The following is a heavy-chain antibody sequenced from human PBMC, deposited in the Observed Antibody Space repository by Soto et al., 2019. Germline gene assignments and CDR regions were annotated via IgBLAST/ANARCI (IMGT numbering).Heavy chain of an antibody. Sequence: SETLSLTCTVSGGSISSYYWSWIRQPPGKGLEWIGYIYYSGSTNYNPSLKSRVTISVDTSKNQFSLKLSSVTAADTAVYYCARLYGSGSYTWGQGTLVTVSS. D-gene: IGHD3-10*01. V-gene: IGHV4-59*12. J-gene: IGHJ5*02. CDR1: GGSISSYY. CDR2: IYYSGST. CDR3: ARLYGSGSYT.